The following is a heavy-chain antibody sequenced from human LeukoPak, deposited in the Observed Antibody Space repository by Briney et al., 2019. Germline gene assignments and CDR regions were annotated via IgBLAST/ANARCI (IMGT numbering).Heavy chain of an antibody. D-gene: IGHD1-14*01. CDR1: GYSISSGYY. Sequence: SETLSLTCTVSGYSISSGYYWGWIRQPPGKGLEWIGSIYYSGTTYYNPSLKSRVTISVDTSKKQFSLKLRSVTAADTAVYYCARHEWGITNAFDIWGQGTMVTVSS. CDR2: IYYSGTT. CDR3: ARHEWGITNAFDI. V-gene: IGHV4-38-2*02. J-gene: IGHJ3*02.